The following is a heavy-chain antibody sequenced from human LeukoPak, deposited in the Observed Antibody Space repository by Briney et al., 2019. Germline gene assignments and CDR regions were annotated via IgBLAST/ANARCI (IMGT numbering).Heavy chain of an antibody. D-gene: IGHD3-22*01. V-gene: IGHV3-30*04. Sequence: PGGSLRLSCAASGFTFSSYAMSWVRQAPGKGLEWVAVISYDGSNKYYADSVRGRFTISRDNSKNTLYLQMNSLRAEDTAVYYCARGDSSGYYDIWGQGTMVTVSS. J-gene: IGHJ3*02. CDR1: GFTFSSYA. CDR2: ISYDGSNK. CDR3: ARGDSSGYYDI.